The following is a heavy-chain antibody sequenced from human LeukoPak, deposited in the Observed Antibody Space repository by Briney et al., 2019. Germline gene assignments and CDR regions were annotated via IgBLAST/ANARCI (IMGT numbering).Heavy chain of an antibody. CDR1: GFTSDDYP. J-gene: IGHJ4*02. CDR3: AKDLSLFGHWDYFHY. Sequence: GGSLRLSCAASGFTSDDYPMHWVRQVPGKGLEWLCLISGNGDSTYYADSVRGRFTISRDNSINSLFLQMKSLRTEDTALYFCAKDLSLFGHWDYFHYWGQGALVSVSS. D-gene: IGHD3-10*01. CDR2: ISGNGDST. V-gene: IGHV3-43*02.